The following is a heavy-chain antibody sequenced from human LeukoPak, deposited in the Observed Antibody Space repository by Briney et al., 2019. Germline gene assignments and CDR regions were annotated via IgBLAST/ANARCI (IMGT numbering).Heavy chain of an antibody. CDR3: ASRDYYSGMDV. J-gene: IGHJ6*02. CDR1: GFTFSSYS. V-gene: IGHV3-21*04. Sequence: GGSLRLSCAASGFTFSSYSMNWVGQAPGKGVEWVSSISSNSSYIYYADSVKGRFIISRDNAKHYLYLQMNSLRAEDTAVYYCASRDYYSGMDVWGQGTTVTVSS. CDR2: ISSNSSYI.